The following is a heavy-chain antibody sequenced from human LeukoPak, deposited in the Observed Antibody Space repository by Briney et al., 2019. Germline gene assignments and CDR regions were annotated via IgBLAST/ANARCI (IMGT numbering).Heavy chain of an antibody. CDR3: ATFFVGVTIFGVVTHDAFYI. CDR1: GYTFSSYY. D-gene: IGHD3-3*01. CDR2: IMDTSGGST. V-gene: IGHV1-46*01. J-gene: IGHJ3*02. Sequence: ASVKVSCKTSGYTFSSYYMQWVRQAPGQGLEWLGIIMDTSGGSTIYARRFQGRVTLTTDTSTSTVYMELSSLRSEDTAVYYCATFFVGVTIFGVVTHDAFYIWGQGTMVTVSS.